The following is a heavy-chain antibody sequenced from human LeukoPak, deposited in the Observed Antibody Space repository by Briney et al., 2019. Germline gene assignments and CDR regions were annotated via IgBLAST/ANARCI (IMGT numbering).Heavy chain of an antibody. D-gene: IGHD6-19*01. Sequence: SVKVSCKASGGTFSSYAISWVRQAPGQGLELMGRIIPIFGTADYAQKFQGRVAITTDESTSTAYMELSSLRSEDTAVYYCARSYSSGTYPFDYWGQGTLVTVSS. CDR1: GGTFSSYA. J-gene: IGHJ4*02. CDR3: ARSYSSGTYPFDY. CDR2: IIPIFGTA. V-gene: IGHV1-69*05.